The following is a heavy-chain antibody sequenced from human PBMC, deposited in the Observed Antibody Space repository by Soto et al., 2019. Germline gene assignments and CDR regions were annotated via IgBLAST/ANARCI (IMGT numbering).Heavy chain of an antibody. CDR1: GFIFATTA. CDR2: ISGSGVRT. V-gene: IGHV3-23*01. J-gene: IGHJ4*02. D-gene: IGHD3-16*01. Sequence: VQLLQSGGGLVQPGGSLRLSCEASGFIFATTAMGWVRQAPGKGLEWVSTISGSGVRTNYADSVKGRFTISRGNSKNTLFLQMNSLRADDTAVYFCAAVMGSDYDYVWGSLSFDHWGQGALVTVST. CDR3: AAVMGSDYDYVWGSLSFDH.